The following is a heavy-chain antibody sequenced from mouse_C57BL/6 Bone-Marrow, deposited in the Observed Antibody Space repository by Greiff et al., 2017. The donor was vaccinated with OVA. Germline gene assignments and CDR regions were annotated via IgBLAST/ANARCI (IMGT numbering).Heavy chain of an antibody. J-gene: IGHJ4*01. CDR2: IYPGSGST. CDR3: ARGLRPYYAMDY. Sequence: QVQLQQPGAELVKPGASVKMSCKASGYTFTSYWITWVKQRPGQGLEWLGDIYPGSGSTNYNEKFKSKATLTVDTSSSTAYMQLSSLTSEDSAVYYCARGLRPYYAMDYWGQGTSVTVSS. D-gene: IGHD2-4*01. V-gene: IGHV1-55*01. CDR1: GYTFTSYW.